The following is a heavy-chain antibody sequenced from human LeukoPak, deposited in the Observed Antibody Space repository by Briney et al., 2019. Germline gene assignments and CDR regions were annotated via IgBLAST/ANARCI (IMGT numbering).Heavy chain of an antibody. Sequence: SETLSLTCTVSGGSISSSSYYWGWIRQPPGKGLEWIGSIYYSGSTYYNPSLKSRVTIFVDTSKNQFSLKLSSVTAADTAVYYCARDRGTTVIAFDYWGQGTLVTVSS. CDR2: IYYSGST. CDR1: GGSISSSSYY. J-gene: IGHJ4*02. CDR3: ARDRGTTVIAFDY. V-gene: IGHV4-39*07. D-gene: IGHD4-17*01.